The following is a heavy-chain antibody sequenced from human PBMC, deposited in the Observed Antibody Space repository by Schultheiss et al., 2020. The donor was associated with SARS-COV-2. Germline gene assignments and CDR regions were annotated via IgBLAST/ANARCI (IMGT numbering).Heavy chain of an antibody. CDR3: ARDDSSTVTNGFGY. CDR1: GYTFTSYD. V-gene: IGHV1-2*02. J-gene: IGHJ4*02. D-gene: IGHD4-17*01. CDR2: INPNSGGT. Sequence: ASVKVSCKASGYTFTSYDINWVRQAPGQGLEWMGWINPNSGGTNYAQKFQGRVTMTRDTSISTAYMELSRLRSDDTAVYYCARDDSSTVTNGFGYWGQGTLVTVSS.